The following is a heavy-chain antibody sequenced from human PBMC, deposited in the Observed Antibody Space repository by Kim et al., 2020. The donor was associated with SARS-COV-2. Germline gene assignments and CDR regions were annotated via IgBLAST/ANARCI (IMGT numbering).Heavy chain of an antibody. CDR3: ARNSGSYYYSWFDP. Sequence: NPSLKSRVTISVDTSKNQFSLTLSSVTAADTAVYYCARNSGSYYYSWFDPWGQGTLVTVSS. V-gene: IGHV4-4*09. D-gene: IGHD1-26*01. J-gene: IGHJ5*02.